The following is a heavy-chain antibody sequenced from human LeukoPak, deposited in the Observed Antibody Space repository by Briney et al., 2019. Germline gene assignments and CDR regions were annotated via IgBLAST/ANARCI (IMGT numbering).Heavy chain of an antibody. Sequence: PGGSLRLSCAASGFTFSSYGMHWVRQAPGKGLEWVAVISYDGSNKYYADSVKGRFTISRDNSKNTLYLQMNSLRAEDTAVYYCAMEAGGIAARYWGQGTLVTVSS. CDR3: AMEAGGIAARY. J-gene: IGHJ4*02. V-gene: IGHV3-30*03. CDR2: ISYDGSNK. D-gene: IGHD6-6*01. CDR1: GFTFSSYG.